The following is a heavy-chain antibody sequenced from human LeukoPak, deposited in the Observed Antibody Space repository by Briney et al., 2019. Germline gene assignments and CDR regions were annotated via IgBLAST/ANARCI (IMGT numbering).Heavy chain of an antibody. D-gene: IGHD3-3*01. CDR3: TTAGWSGYFLDY. V-gene: IGHV3-15*07. J-gene: IGHJ4*02. Sequence: GGSLRLSCAASGFTFSSAWMNWVRQAPGKGLEWVGRIKSKTDGGTTDYAAPVKGRFTISRDDSKNTLYLQMNSLKTEDTAVYHCTTAGWSGYFLDYWGQGTLVTVSS. CDR2: IKSKTDGGTT. CDR1: GFTFSSAW.